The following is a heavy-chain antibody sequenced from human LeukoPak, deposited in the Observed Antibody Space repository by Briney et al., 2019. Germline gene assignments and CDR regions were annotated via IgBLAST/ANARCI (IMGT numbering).Heavy chain of an antibody. J-gene: IGHJ6*02. V-gene: IGHV5-51*01. CDR2: IYPGDSDT. CDR3: ARRQTARYYYYGMDV. CDR1: GYRFTSYW. Sequence: GGALETSLKGSGYRFTSYWIGWGRRMPGKGGGGMGIIYPGDSDTRYSPSFQGQVTISAAKSISTAYLQWSSLKASDTAMYYCARRQTARYYYYGMDVWGQGTTVTVSS. D-gene: IGHD5-18*01.